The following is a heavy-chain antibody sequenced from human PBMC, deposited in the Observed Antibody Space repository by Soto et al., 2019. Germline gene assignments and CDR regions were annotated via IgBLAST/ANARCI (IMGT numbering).Heavy chain of an antibody. CDR3: AKDIDARYSSSWYFDY. J-gene: IGHJ4*02. V-gene: IGHV3-9*01. Sequence: EVQLVESGGGLVQPGRSLRLSCAASGFTFDDYAMHWVRQAPGKGLEWVSGISWNSGSIGYADSVKGRFTISRDNXKXXLYLQMNSLRAEDTALYYCAKDIDARYSSSWYFDYWGQGTLVTVSS. D-gene: IGHD6-13*01. CDR2: ISWNSGSI. CDR1: GFTFDDYA.